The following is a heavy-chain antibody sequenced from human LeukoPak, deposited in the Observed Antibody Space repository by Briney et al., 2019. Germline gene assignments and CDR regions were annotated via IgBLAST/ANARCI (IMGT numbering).Heavy chain of an antibody. D-gene: IGHD1-26*01. CDR2: IFPGDSDS. V-gene: IGHV5-51*01. J-gene: IGHJ5*02. CDR3: ARRSRDGNNWES. CDR1: GYIFTNYW. Sequence: GESLKISCKGSGYIFTNYWIGWVRQMPGKGLEWMTIIFPGDSDSRYSPSFQGQVTTSVDKSISTAYLQWRSLKASDTAMYYCARRSRDGNNWESWGQGTLVTVSS.